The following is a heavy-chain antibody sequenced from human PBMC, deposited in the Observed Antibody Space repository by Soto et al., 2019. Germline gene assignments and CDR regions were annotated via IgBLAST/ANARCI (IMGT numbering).Heavy chain of an antibody. CDR1: GSTFTSYW. CDR3: ANSMVRALDYGMDV. CDR2: IDPSDSYT. D-gene: IGHD3-10*01. Sequence: PGESLKISCKGSGSTFTSYWISWVRQMPGKGLEWMGRIDPSDSYTNYSTSFQGHVTISADKSIRTAYLQGISLKASDTAMYYCANSMVRALDYGMDVWGQGTTVTVSS. J-gene: IGHJ6*02. V-gene: IGHV5-10-1*01.